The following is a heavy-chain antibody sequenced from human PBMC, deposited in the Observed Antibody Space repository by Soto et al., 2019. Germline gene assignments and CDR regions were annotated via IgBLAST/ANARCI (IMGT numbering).Heavy chain of an antibody. V-gene: IGHV1-69*13. CDR1: GGTFSSYA. CDR2: IIPIFGTA. D-gene: IGHD6-13*01. Sequence: GASVKVSCKASGGTFSSYAISWVRQAPGQGLEWMGGIIPIFGTANYAQKFQGRVTITADESTSTAYMELSSLRSEDTAVYYCARGYSSSWTSYYYYYYGMDVWGQGTTVTVSS. J-gene: IGHJ6*02. CDR3: ARGYSSSWTSYYYYYYGMDV.